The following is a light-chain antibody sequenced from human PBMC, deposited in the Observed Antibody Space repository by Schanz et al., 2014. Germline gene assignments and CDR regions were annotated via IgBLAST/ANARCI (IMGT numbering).Light chain of an antibody. V-gene: IGLV2-14*02. CDR1: SSDVGSYNL. CDR3: QSYDSSLSVLYV. J-gene: IGLJ1*01. CDR2: EGS. Sequence: QSALTQPASVSGSPGQSITISCTGTSSDVGSYNLVSWYQQHPGKAPKLMIYEGSKRPSGVSNRFSGSKSGNTASLTISGLQAEDEADYFCQSYDSSLSVLYVFGTGTKLTVL.